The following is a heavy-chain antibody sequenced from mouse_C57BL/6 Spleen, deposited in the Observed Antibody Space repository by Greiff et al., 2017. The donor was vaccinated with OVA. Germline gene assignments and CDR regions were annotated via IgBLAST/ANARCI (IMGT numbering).Heavy chain of an antibody. CDR1: GFTFSDYY. Sequence: EVKLMESEGGLVQPGSSMKLSCTASGFTFSDYYMAWVRQVPEKGLEWVANINYDGSSTYYLDSLKSRFIISRDNAKNILYLQMSSLKSEDAATYYCASDRNWDGYFDYWGQGTTLTVSS. D-gene: IGHD4-1*01. V-gene: IGHV5-16*01. J-gene: IGHJ2*01. CDR3: ASDRNWDGYFDY. CDR2: INYDGSST.